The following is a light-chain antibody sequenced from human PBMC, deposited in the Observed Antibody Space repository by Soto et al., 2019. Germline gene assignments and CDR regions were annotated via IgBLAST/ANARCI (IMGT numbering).Light chain of an antibody. Sequence: EIVLTHSPCTLSLSPGERATLSCRAGQSVTSTFLAWYQQKPGQAPRLLIYGASARATGIPDRFSGSGYGNDYTLSISRLEPEDFEVYYCQSSGSASGWTFGRGNWVEI. CDR1: QSVTSTF. V-gene: IGKV3-20*01. CDR2: GAS. J-gene: IGKJ1*01. CDR3: QSSGSASGWT.